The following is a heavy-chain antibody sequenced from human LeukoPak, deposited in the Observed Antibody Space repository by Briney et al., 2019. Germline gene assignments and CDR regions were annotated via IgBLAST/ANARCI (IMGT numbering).Heavy chain of an antibody. J-gene: IGHJ4*02. D-gene: IGHD3-22*01. V-gene: IGHV4-34*01. CDR2: INHSGST. CDR1: GGSFSGYY. Sequence: SETLSLTCAVYGGSFSGYYWSWIRQPPGKGLGWIGEINHSGSTNYNPSLKSRVAMSLDTSKNQFSLKLSSVTAADTAVYYCARGPTLYDYDSSGYWVYWGQGTLVTVSS. CDR3: ARGPTLYDYDSSGYWVY.